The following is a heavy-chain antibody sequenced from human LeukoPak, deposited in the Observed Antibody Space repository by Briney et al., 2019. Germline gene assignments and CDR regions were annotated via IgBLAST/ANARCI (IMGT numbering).Heavy chain of an antibody. V-gene: IGHV3-23*01. D-gene: IGHD2-2*01. CDR3: ARGGRYCSGTSCTDTYYFDC. J-gene: IGHJ4*02. CDR1: GFTFSSCA. Sequence: GGSLRLSCAASGFTFSSCAMSWVRQAPGKGLEWVSAISGSGGSTYYADSVKGRFTISRDNAKNSLYLQMNSLRDEDTAVYYCARGGRYCSGTSCTDTYYFDCWGQGTLVTVSS. CDR2: ISGSGGST.